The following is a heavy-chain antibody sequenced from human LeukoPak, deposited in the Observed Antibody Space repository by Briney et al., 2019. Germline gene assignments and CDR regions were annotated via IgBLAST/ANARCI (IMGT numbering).Heavy chain of an antibody. D-gene: IGHD1-1*01. CDR2: ISGSGGST. V-gene: IGHV3-23*01. CDR1: GFTFSSYA. J-gene: IGHJ2*01. CDR3: ARSKTDAKDISKGWNDSLYWYFDL. Sequence: GGSLRLSCAASGFTFSSYAMSWVRQAPGKGLEWVSDISGSGGSTYYADSVKGRFTISRDNSKNTLYLQMNSLRAEGTAVYYCARSKTDAKDISKGWNDSLYWYFDLWGRGTQVTVSS.